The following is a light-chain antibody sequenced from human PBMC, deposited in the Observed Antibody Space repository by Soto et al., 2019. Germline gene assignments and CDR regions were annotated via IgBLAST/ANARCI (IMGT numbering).Light chain of an antibody. J-gene: IGLJ3*02. CDR1: SSDVGGYDY. CDR3: SSYTSTEIGV. CDR2: QVT. V-gene: IGLV2-14*01. Sequence: QSALTQPASVSASPGQSITISCTGTSSDVGGYDYVSWYQQHPGKAPKLIIYQVTNQPSGVSNRFSGSKSGNTASLTISGLQPEDEAHYYCSSYTSTEIGVFGGGTKLTVL.